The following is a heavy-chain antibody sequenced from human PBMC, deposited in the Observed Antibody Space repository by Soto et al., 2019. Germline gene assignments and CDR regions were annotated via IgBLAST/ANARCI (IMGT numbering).Heavy chain of an antibody. CDR2: INSDNGNT. CDR3: ARGIATGQLDP. Sequence: QVQLVQSGAEVKKPGASVKISCKASGYTFTRYNMNWVRHAPGERLEWMGWINSDNGNTKTSQKFQDRVIITRDSTASTAYMDLSRLRSEETAVYYCARGIATGQLDPWGQGTLVTVSS. J-gene: IGHJ5*02. V-gene: IGHV1-3*01. CDR1: GYTFTRYN. D-gene: IGHD2-15*01.